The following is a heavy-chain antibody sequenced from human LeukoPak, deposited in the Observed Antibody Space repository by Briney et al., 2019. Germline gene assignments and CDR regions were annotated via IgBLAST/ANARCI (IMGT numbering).Heavy chain of an antibody. CDR1: GGTFSDYY. J-gene: IGHJ4*02. D-gene: IGHD1-14*01. V-gene: IGHV4-34*01. CDR2: INHSGNT. CDR3: ARDSSHSNSPNPPPLDY. Sequence: PSETLSLTCAVYGGTFSDYYWSWIRQPPGKGLEWIGEINHSGNTNYNPSLKSRVTMSVDTSKNQFSLKLNSVTAADTAVYYCARDSSHSNSPNPPPLDYWGQGTLVTVSS.